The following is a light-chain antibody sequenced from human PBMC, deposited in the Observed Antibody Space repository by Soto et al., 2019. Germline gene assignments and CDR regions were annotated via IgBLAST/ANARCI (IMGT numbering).Light chain of an antibody. CDR1: QSVRRW. V-gene: IGKV1-5*01. J-gene: IGKJ4*01. CDR3: RQYCNYPLT. Sequence: DILMTQSPATLSASVGDRVTTTCGASQSVRRWLAWYQQKPGTVPKLRIFDASRLESGVTSRFSVSASRTEFTLTNSSLRPEDFATYCSRQYCNYPLTVGGGTKVDSK. CDR2: DAS.